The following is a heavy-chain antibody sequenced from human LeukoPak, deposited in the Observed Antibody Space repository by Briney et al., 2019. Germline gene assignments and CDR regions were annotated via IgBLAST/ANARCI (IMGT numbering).Heavy chain of an antibody. J-gene: IGHJ4*02. CDR2: INPNSGAT. CDR1: GYNFIDYY. Sequence: GASVKVSCKASGYNFIDYYIHWVRQAPGQGLERMGWINPNSGATNYGQKFLGRVTMTRDTSIRTAYMELSTLTSDDTAVYYCARDRDGAQGGYWGQGTLVTVSS. CDR3: ARDRDGAQGGY. V-gene: IGHV1-2*02. D-gene: IGHD4-17*01.